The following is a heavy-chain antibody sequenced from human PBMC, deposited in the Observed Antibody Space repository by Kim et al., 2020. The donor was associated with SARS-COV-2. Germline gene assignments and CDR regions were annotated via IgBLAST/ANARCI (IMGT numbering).Heavy chain of an antibody. CDR3: ARDKYYDRLDYYYGMDV. CDR1: GYTFTSYG. CDR2: ISAYNGNT. D-gene: IGHD3-22*01. Sequence: ASVKVSCKASGYTFTSYGISWVRQAPGQGLEWMGWISAYNGNTNYAQKLQGRVTMTTDTSTSTAYMELRSLRSDDTAVYYCARDKYYDRLDYYYGMDVWGQGTTVTVSS. V-gene: IGHV1-18*04. J-gene: IGHJ6*02.